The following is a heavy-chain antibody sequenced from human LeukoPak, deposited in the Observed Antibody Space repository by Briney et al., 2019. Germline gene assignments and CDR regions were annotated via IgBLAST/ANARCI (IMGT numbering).Heavy chain of an antibody. CDR1: GFTFRTYG. J-gene: IGHJ5*02. V-gene: IGHV3-33*01. Sequence: GGSLRLSCAASGFTFRTYGMHWVRQTPGRGLEWVAFLWFDGSHQYYADSVRGRFIISRDNSNNTLYLQMNSLRADDTAVYYCARDGNYFDTTPNWFDTWGQGTLVTVSS. D-gene: IGHD3-22*01. CDR3: ARDGNYFDTTPNWFDT. CDR2: LWFDGSHQ.